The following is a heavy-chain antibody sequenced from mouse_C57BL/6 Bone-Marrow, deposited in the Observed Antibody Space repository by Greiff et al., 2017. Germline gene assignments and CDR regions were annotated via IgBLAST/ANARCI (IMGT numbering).Heavy chain of an antibody. CDR2: IHPSDSDT. CDR1: GYTFTSYW. V-gene: IGHV1-74*01. J-gene: IGHJ3*01. CDR3: AIGWERFAY. D-gene: IGHD4-1*01. Sequence: QVQLQQPGAELVKPGASVKVSCKASGYTFTSYWMHWVKQRPGQGLEWIGRIHPSDSDTNYNQKFKGKATLTVDKSSSTAYMQLRSLTSEDSAVXYCAIGWERFAYWGQGTLVTVSA.